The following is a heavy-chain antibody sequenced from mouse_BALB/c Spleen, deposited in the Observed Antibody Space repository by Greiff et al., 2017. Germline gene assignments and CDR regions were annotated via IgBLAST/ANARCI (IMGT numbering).Heavy chain of an antibody. CDR3: AKGEVPFAY. CDR1: GYTFTSYW. V-gene: IGHV1-87*01. CDR2: IYPGDGDT. D-gene: IGHD2-14*01. J-gene: IGHJ3*01. Sequence: QVQLQQSGAELARPGASVKLSCKASGYTFTSYWMQWVKQRPGQGLEWIGAIYPGDGDTRYTQKFKGKATLTADKSSSTAYMQLSSLASEDSAVYYCAKGEVPFAYWGQGTLVTVSA.